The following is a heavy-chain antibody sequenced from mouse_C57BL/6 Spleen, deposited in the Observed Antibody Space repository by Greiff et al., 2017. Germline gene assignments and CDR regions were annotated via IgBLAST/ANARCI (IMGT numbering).Heavy chain of an antibody. J-gene: IGHJ4*01. CDR3: ARTTVGAMDY. D-gene: IGHD1-1*01. Sequence: EVQLQQSGPELVKPGASVKISCKASGYSFTGYSMTWVKQSPEKSLEWIGEINPSTGGTTYNQKFKAKATLTVDKSSSTAYMQLKRLTSEDSAVYYCARTTVGAMDYWGQGTSVTVSA. CDR1: GYSFTGYS. V-gene: IGHV1-42*01. CDR2: INPSTGGT.